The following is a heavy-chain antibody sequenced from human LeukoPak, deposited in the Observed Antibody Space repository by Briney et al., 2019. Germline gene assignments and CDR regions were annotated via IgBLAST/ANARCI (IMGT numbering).Heavy chain of an antibody. J-gene: IGHJ6*02. CDR3: ARGYDYVKKQGAGMDV. D-gene: IGHD3-16*01. Sequence: GASVKVSCKASGYTFTSYDINWVRQATGQGLEWMGWMNPNSGNTGYAQKFQGRVTMTRNTSISTAYMELSSLRSEDTAVYYCARGYDYVKKQGAGMDVWGQGTTVTVSS. CDR1: GYTFTSYD. V-gene: IGHV1-8*01. CDR2: MNPNSGNT.